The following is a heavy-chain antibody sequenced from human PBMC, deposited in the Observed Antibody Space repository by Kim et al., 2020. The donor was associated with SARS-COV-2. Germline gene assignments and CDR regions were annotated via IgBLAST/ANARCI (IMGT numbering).Heavy chain of an antibody. J-gene: IGHJ4*02. V-gene: IGHV3-30*18. D-gene: IGHD3-16*02. Sequence: GGSLRLSCAASGFTFSSYGMHWVRQAPGKGLEWVAVISYDGSNKYYADSVKGRFTISRDNSKNTLYLQMNSLRAEDTAVYYCAKDRGFGGVIVNRLVDYWGQGTLVTVSS. CDR1: GFTFSSYG. CDR3: AKDRGFGGVIVNRLVDY. CDR2: ISYDGSNK.